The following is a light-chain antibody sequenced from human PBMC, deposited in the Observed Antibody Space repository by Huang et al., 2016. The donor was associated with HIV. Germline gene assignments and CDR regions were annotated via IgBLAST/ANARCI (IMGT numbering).Light chain of an antibody. J-gene: IGKJ1*01. V-gene: IGKV1-39*01. CDR2: AAS. CDR1: QSISTY. CDR3: QQSYITPLT. Sequence: DIQMNQSPSSLSASVGDRVTITCRTSQSISTYLNWYQQKPGKAPKVLVYAASTLKNGVPSRFSGSGSGTDFTLAISSLQPEESATYYCQQSYITPLTFGQGTKVEVK.